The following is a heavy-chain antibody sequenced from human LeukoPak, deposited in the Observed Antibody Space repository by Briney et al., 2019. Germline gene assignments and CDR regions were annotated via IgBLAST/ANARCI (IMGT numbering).Heavy chain of an antibody. CDR2: TNPVTGGT. CDR3: ARANPIYVFWIGYF. V-gene: IGHV1-2*02. J-gene: IGHJ4*02. D-gene: IGHD3/OR15-3a*01. CDR1: GYIFTDYY. Sequence: ASVKVSCKASGYIFTDYYVHWVRQAPGQGLEWMAWTNPVTGGTNYAQKFQDRVTVTRDTSTSTAYMELSSLGSDDTAVYFCARANPIYVFWIGYFWGQGTLVTVSS.